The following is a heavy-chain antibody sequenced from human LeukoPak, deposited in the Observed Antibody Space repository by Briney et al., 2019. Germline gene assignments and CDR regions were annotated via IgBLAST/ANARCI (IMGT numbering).Heavy chain of an antibody. V-gene: IGHV3-21*01. CDR1: GFTFSSYS. J-gene: IGHJ4*02. D-gene: IGHD5-18*01. CDR2: ISSSSSYI. Sequence: GRSLRLSYAAAGFTFSSYSMSWVRQPPGNGMEWVSSISSSSSYIYYADSVNGRFTISRDNAKNSLYLQMNSLRAEDTAVYYCAREYSYGSLYYFDYWGQGTLVTVYS. CDR3: AREYSYGSLYYFDY.